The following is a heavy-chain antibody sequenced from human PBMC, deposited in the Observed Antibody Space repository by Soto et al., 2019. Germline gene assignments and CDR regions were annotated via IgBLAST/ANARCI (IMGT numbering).Heavy chain of an antibody. J-gene: IGHJ4*02. V-gene: IGHV3-15*07. CDR3: ATRNPPYINVLFDY. CDR2: IKSKTDGEST. CDR1: GFIFADAW. D-gene: IGHD2-21*01. Sequence: EVQLVESGGGLVKPGDSLRLSCTASGFIFADAWIHWVRQVSGKGLEWVGLIKSKTDGESTDYAAPVEGRFTSSRDDSKNTLYLQMNSLKREDTAMYYCATRNPPYINVLFDYWGRGTLVTVS.